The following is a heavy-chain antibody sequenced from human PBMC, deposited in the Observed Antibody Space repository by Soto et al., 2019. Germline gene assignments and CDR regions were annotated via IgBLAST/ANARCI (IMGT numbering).Heavy chain of an antibody. J-gene: IGHJ5*02. V-gene: IGHV4-39*01. CDR1: GGSISSSSYY. D-gene: IGHD6-19*01. Sequence: SETLSLTCTVSGGSISSSSYYWGWIRQPPGKGLEWIGSIYYSGSTYYNPSLKSRVTISVDTSKNQFSLKLSSVTAADTAVYYCARHVDSSGWYPNWFDPWGQGTLVTVSS. CDR2: IYYSGST. CDR3: ARHVDSSGWYPNWFDP.